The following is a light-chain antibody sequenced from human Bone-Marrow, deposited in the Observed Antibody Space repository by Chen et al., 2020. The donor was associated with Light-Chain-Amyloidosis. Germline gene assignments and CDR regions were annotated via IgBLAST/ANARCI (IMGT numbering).Light chain of an antibody. Sequence: SYVLTQPSSVSVAQGQTVTIACGGNNIGSTSVHWYKQTPGQAPLMVVYDDSDRPSGIPERLSGSNSGNTATLTIRRVEAGDEADYYCQVWDRSGDRPVFGGGTKLTVL. CDR3: QVWDRSGDRPV. CDR1: NIGSTS. J-gene: IGLJ3*02. V-gene: IGLV3-21*02. CDR2: DDS.